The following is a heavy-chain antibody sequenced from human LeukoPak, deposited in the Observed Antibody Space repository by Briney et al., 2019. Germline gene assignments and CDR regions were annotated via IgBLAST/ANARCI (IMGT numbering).Heavy chain of an antibody. CDR2: ISAYNGNT. CDR3: ARLGSSWNEIDY. V-gene: IGHV1-18*01. J-gene: IGHJ4*02. Sequence: ASVTVSCKPSGYIFTNFGISWVRQAPGQGLEWMGWISAYNGNTNSAQKFQGRLTMTTDTSTTTAYLELRSLRSDDTAVYYCARLGSSWNEIDYWGQGTLVTVSS. CDR1: GYIFTNFG. D-gene: IGHD6-13*01.